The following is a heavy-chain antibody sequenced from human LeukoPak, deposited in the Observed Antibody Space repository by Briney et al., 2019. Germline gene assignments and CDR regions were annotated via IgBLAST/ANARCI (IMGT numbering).Heavy chain of an antibody. CDR1: GFTFDDYG. CDR2: INWNGGST. D-gene: IGHD2-8*02. CDR3: AKDEFVASAFTGAFDI. V-gene: IGHV3-20*04. J-gene: IGHJ3*02. Sequence: GGSLRLSCAASGFTFDDYGMSWVRQAPGKGLEWVSGINWNGGSTGYADSVKGRFTISRDNAKNSLYLQMNSLRPEDTALYYCAKDEFVASAFTGAFDIWGQGTMVTVSS.